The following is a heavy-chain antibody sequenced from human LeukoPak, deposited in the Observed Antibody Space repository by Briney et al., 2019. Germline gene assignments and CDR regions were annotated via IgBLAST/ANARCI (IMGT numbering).Heavy chain of an antibody. J-gene: IGHJ5*02. Sequence: SVKVSCKASGGTFSSYAISWVRQAPGQGLEWMGGIIPIFGTANYAQKFQGRVTITTDESTSTAYMELSSLRSEDTAVYYCARHPDPYNWNRVWFDPWGQGTLVTVSS. CDR1: GGTFSSYA. CDR2: IIPIFGTA. D-gene: IGHD1-20*01. V-gene: IGHV1-69*05. CDR3: ARHPDPYNWNRVWFDP.